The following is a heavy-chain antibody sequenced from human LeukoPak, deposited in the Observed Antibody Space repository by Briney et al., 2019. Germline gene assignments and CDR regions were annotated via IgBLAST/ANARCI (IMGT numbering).Heavy chain of an antibody. CDR3: ARRERITIFGVVIIGVIDY. Sequence: SETLSLTCAVSGYSISSGYYWGWIRQPPGKGLEGIGSIYYSGSTYYNPSLKSRVTISVDTSKNHFSLKLSSVTAADTAVYYCARRERITIFGVVIIGVIDYWGQGTLVTVSS. J-gene: IGHJ4*02. V-gene: IGHV4-38-2*01. CDR1: GYSISSGYY. CDR2: IYYSGST. D-gene: IGHD3-3*01.